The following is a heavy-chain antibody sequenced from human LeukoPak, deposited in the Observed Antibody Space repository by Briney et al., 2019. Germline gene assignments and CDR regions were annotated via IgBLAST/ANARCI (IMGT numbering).Heavy chain of an antibody. V-gene: IGHV1-2*02. J-gene: IGHJ5*02. D-gene: IGHD3-9*01. CDR3: ARVAREARYFGWLWWFDP. CDR1: GYTFTGYY. Sequence: ASVKVSCKASGYTFTGYYMHWVRQAPGQGLERMGWINPNSGGTNYAQKFQGRVTMTRDTSISTAYMELSRLRSDDTAVYYCARVAREARYFGWLWWFDPWGQGTLVTVSS. CDR2: INPNSGGT.